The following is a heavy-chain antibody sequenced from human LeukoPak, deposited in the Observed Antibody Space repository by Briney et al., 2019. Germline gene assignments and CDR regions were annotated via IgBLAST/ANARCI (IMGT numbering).Heavy chain of an antibody. V-gene: IGHV4-39*01. CDR1: GGSIISSNYY. J-gene: IGHJ4*02. D-gene: IGHD3-3*01. CDR3: VTTLRFLPYRRFDY. Sequence: SETLSLTCSVSGGSIISSNYYWGWIRQPPGKGLEWIGSIYQSGSGTSYYNPSLKSRVTISGDTSKKQFSLRLSSVTAADTAVYYCVTTLRFLPYRRFDYWGQGTLVTVPS. CDR2: IYQSGSGTS.